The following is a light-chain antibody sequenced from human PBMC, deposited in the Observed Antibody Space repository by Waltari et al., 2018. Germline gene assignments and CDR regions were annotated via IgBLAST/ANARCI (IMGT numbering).Light chain of an antibody. Sequence: QSALTQPASVSGSPGQSITISCTGTSSDIGGYSYVSWYQQVPGKAPKLMIYDVSNRPSGGSSRFSGSKAGNTASLTISGLQAEDEADYFCSSYIDSSTLELFGGGTSLTVL. J-gene: IGLJ2*01. CDR3: SSYIDSSTLEL. CDR2: DVS. V-gene: IGLV2-14*03. CDR1: SSDIGGYSY.